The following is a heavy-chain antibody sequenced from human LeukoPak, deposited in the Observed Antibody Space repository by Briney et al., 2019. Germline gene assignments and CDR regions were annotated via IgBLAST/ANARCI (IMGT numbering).Heavy chain of an antibody. Sequence: SETLSLTCTLSVDTDRSSSYYGGWIRQPPGKGLDRIGCVHSSGRTYYNLSLEGRVTISVDTSKNQFSLKLSSVTAADTALYYCARKRRDGYNPFDSWGQGTLVTVSS. D-gene: IGHD5-24*01. J-gene: IGHJ4*02. CDR2: VHSSGRT. V-gene: IGHV4-39*01. CDR1: VDTDRSSSYY. CDR3: ARKRRDGYNPFDS.